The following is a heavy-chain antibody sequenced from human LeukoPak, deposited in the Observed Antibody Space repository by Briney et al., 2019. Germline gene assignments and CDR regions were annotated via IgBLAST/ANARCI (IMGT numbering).Heavy chain of an antibody. Sequence: GGSLRLSCAASGFTFSSFDMHWVRQPTGQGLEWVSTIGTASDTYYPGSVEGRFTLSRANAKTSLYLQMNSLTAGDTAVYYCARGPPRGKYYYMDVWGKGTTVTVSS. D-gene: IGHD1-1*01. CDR2: IGTASDT. CDR1: GFTFSSFD. J-gene: IGHJ6*03. V-gene: IGHV3-13*01. CDR3: ARGPPRGKYYYMDV.